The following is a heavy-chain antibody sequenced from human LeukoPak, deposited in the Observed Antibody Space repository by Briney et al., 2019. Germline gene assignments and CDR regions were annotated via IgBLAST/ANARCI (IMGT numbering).Heavy chain of an antibody. CDR1: GFTFSTYW. CDR3: VRVGGRSSIGGDC. J-gene: IGHJ4*02. D-gene: IGHD3-10*01. CDR2: IKSDGSNS. Sequence: PGRSLRLSCAASGFTFSTYWMHWVRQAPGTGLVWVSRIKSDGSNSNYADCVKGRFTISRDNAKNTMYLQMNSLRAEDTAVYHCVRVGGRSSIGGDCWGQGTLVTVSS. V-gene: IGHV3-74*01.